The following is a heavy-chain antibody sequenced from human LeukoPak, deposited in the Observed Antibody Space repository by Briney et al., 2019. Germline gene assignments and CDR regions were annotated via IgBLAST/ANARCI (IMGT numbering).Heavy chain of an antibody. Sequence: GGSLRLSCAASGFSFSSYWMHWVRQAPGKGLAWVSRINSDGSSTIYADSVRGRFTISRDNSKNTLYLQMNSLRVDDTAVYYCARDVQGGYCSSASCYSDYWGQGTLVTVSS. D-gene: IGHD2-2*01. V-gene: IGHV3-74*01. CDR3: ARDVQGGYCSSASCYSDY. CDR1: GFSFSSYW. CDR2: INSDGSST. J-gene: IGHJ4*02.